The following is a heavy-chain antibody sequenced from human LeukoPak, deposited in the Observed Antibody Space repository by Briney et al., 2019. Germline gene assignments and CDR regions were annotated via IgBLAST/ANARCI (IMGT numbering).Heavy chain of an antibody. CDR2: IYYSGST. D-gene: IGHD2-8*01. CDR1: GGSISSSSYY. J-gene: IGHJ4*02. V-gene: IGHV4-39*07. Sequence: SETLSLTCTVSGGSISSSSYYWGWIRQPPGKGLEWIGSIYYSGSTYYNPSLKSRVTISVDTSKNQFSLKLSSVTAADTAVYYCAREAATTYCTNGVCAYFDYWGQGTLVTVSS. CDR3: AREAATTYCTNGVCAYFDY.